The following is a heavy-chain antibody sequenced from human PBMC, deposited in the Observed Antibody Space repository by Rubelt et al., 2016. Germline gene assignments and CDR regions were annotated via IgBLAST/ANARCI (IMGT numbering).Heavy chain of an antibody. Sequence: KTGLKSRVTISVDTSKNQFSLKLSSVTAADTAVYYCARGRRGMVRGVGMSNWFDPWGQGTLVTVSS. D-gene: IGHD3-10*01. CDR3: ARGRRGMVRGVGMSNWFDP. J-gene: IGHJ5*02. V-gene: IGHV4-34*01.